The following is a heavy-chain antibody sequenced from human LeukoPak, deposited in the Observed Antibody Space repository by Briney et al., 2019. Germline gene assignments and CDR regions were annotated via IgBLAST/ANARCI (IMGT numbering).Heavy chain of an antibody. J-gene: IGHJ4*02. Sequence: SQTLSLTCAISGDSFSSNSAAWNWLRQSPSRGLEWLGRTYYRSKWYYDYAVSVKSRITINPDTSKNQFSLQLNSVTPEDTAVYYCARGDCSGGSCYLDYWGQGTLVTVSS. CDR2: TYYRSKWYY. CDR3: ARGDCSGGSCYLDY. V-gene: IGHV6-1*01. CDR1: GDSFSSNSAA. D-gene: IGHD2-15*01.